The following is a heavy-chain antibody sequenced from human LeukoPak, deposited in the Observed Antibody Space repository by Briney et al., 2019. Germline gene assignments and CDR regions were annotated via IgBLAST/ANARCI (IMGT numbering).Heavy chain of an antibody. CDR3: ASGYYYDSSGSHTGVAFDI. J-gene: IGHJ3*02. D-gene: IGHD3-22*01. Sequence: NPGGSLRPSCAASGFTFSDYYMSWIRQAPGKGLEWVSYISSSGSTIYYADSVKGRFTISRDNAKNSLYLQMNSLRAEDTAVYYCASGYYYDSSGSHTGVAFDIWGQGTMVTVSS. CDR1: GFTFSDYY. V-gene: IGHV3-11*01. CDR2: ISSSGSTI.